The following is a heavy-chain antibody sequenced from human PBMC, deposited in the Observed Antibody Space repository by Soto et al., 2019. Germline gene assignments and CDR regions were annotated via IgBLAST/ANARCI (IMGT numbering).Heavy chain of an antibody. D-gene: IGHD2-2*02. CDR2: ITSSGGAT. CDR1: GFGFSNYE. J-gene: IGHJ4*02. CDR3: ARGDCKTSCYIGF. V-gene: IGHV3-48*03. Sequence: EVQLVESGGGLVQPGGSLRLSCAASGFGFSNYEMNWVRQAPGKGLEWVSYITSSGGATMYADSVKGRFTISRDNAKDSLYLQMNSLRVEDTAVYYCARGDCKTSCYIGFWGQGALVTVPS.